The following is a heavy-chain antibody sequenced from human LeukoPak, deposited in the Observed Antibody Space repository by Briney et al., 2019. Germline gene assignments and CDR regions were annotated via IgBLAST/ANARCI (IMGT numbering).Heavy chain of an antibody. J-gene: IGHJ4*02. CDR3: ARDRNDFWSGYYTHLFDY. D-gene: IGHD3-3*01. Sequence: GGSLRLSCAASGFTFSSYWMSWVRQAPGKGLEWVAFIRYDGSKKYYADSVKGRFTISRDNSKNTLYLQMNSLRAEDTAVYYCARDRNDFWSGYYTHLFDYWGQGTLVTVSS. CDR1: GFTFSSYW. CDR2: IRYDGSKK. V-gene: IGHV3-30*02.